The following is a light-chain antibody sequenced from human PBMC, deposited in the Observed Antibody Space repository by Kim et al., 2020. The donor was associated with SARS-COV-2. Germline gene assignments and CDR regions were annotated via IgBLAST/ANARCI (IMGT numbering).Light chain of an antibody. CDR1: QDISNY. CDR2: AAS. Sequence: ASVGDRVAITCRASQDISNYLDWYQQKPGKAPKLLIYAASSLQPGVPSRFSGSGSGTDFTLTITSLQPEDFATYYCQKSDSAPPTFGQGTKVDIK. CDR3: QKSDSAPPT. J-gene: IGKJ1*01. V-gene: IGKV1-39*01.